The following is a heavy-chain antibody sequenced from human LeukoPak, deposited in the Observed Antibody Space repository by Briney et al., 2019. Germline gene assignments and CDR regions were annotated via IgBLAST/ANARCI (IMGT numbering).Heavy chain of an antibody. D-gene: IGHD1-26*01. V-gene: IGHV3-23*01. Sequence: GRSLRLSCAASGFTFSSNAMSWVRQAPGKGLEWVTAISGSGGSTYYADSVKGRFTISRDNSKNTLYLQMNSLRAEDTAVYYCAKVIGSPAAYWGQGTLVTVSS. CDR3: AKVIGSPAAY. J-gene: IGHJ4*02. CDR1: GFTFSSNA. CDR2: ISGSGGST.